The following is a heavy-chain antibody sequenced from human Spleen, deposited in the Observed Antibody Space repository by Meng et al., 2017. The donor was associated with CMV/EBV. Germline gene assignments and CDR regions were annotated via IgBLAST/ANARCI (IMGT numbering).Heavy chain of an antibody. CDR2: ISGSGIST. Sequence: GESLKISCAVSGFTFSSHVMSWVRQAPGKGLEWISAISGSGISTHHADSVKGRFTISRDNSESTLDLHMKSLRAEDTAVYYCAKDYYYGSGTYSDYWGQGTLVTVSS. V-gene: IGHV3-23*01. CDR3: AKDYYYGSGTYSDY. D-gene: IGHD3-10*01. CDR1: GFTFSSHV. J-gene: IGHJ4*02.